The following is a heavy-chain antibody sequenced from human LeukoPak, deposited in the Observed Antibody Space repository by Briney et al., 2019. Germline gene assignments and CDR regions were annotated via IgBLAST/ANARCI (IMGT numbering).Heavy chain of an antibody. CDR1: GGTFSSYA. CDR2: IIPIFGTA. V-gene: IGHV1-69*05. J-gene: IGHJ5*02. CDR3: ARDGSITMVRGVIRDSYWFGP. Sequence: SVKVSCKASGGTFSSYATSWVRQAPGQGLEWMGRIIPIFGTANYAQKFQGRVTITTDESTSTAYMELSSLRSEDTAVYYCARDGSITMVRGVIRDSYWFGPWGQGTLVTVSS. D-gene: IGHD3-10*01.